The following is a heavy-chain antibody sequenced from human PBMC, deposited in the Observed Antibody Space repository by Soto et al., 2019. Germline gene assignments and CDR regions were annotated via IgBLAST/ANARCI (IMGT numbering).Heavy chain of an antibody. CDR1: GYTFTSYD. CDR2: MNPNSGNT. V-gene: IGHV1-8*01. Sequence: ASVKVSCKASGYTFTSYDINWVRQATGQGLEWMGWMNPNSGNTGYAQKFQGRVTMTRNNSTSTAYMELSSLRSEDTAVYYCARAGSGSYYPSVSPQYWGQGTLVTVSS. D-gene: IGHD3-10*01. CDR3: ARAGSGSYYPSVSPQY. J-gene: IGHJ4*02.